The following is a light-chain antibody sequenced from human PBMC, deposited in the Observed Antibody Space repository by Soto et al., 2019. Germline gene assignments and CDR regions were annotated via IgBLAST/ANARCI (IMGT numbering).Light chain of an antibody. CDR1: YSNIGSNF. Sequence: QSVLTQPPSASATPGQTVTISCSGRYSNIGSNFVSWYQRLPGTAPKLLIYSINQRPSGVPDRFSGSKSGTSASLTISGLQSEDEADYFCSSGDDSLDGPVFGGGTQLTVL. J-gene: IGLJ3*02. CDR2: SIN. CDR3: SSGDDSLDGPV. V-gene: IGLV1-44*01.